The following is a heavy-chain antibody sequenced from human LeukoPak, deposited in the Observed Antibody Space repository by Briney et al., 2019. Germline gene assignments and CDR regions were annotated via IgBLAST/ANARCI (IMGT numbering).Heavy chain of an antibody. CDR3: ARDQNYYDTATYYGIDY. CDR2: INPNRGAT. J-gene: IGHJ4*02. V-gene: IGHV1-2*02. D-gene: IGHD3-22*01. CDR1: GYSFAGYY. Sequence: ASVKVSCKASGYSFAGYYIHWVRQAPGQGLEWMGWINPNRGATNYVQKFQDRVAMTRDTSISTAYMELSRLRSDDTAVYYCARDQNYYDTATYYGIDYWGQGTLVTVSS.